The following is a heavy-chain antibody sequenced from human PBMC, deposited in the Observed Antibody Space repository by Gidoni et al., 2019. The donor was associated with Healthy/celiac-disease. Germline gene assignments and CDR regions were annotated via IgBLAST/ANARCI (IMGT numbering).Heavy chain of an antibody. CDR1: GYTFTSYG. Sequence: QVQLVQSGAEVQKPGASVKVSCQASGYTFTSYGISWVRQAPGQGLEWMGWISAYNGNTNYAQKLQGRVTMTTDTSTSTAYMELRSLRSDDTAVYYCARDGDIVGATQTMVYWGQGTLVTVSS. J-gene: IGHJ4*02. CDR3: ARDGDIVGATQTMVY. CDR2: ISAYNGNT. V-gene: IGHV1-18*01. D-gene: IGHD1-26*01.